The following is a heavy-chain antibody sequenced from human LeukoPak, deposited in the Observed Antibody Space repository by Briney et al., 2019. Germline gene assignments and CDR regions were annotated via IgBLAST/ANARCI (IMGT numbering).Heavy chain of an antibody. D-gene: IGHD3-10*01. CDR2: IIPIFGTA. V-gene: IGHV1-69*05. Sequence: SVKVSCKASGGTFSSYAISWVRQAPGQGLEWMGGIIPIFGTANYAQKFQGRVTITTDESTSTAYMELSSLRSEDTAVYYCARERGDFRDYYYYYYMDVWGKGTTVTVSS. J-gene: IGHJ6*03. CDR1: GGTFSSYA. CDR3: ARERGDFRDYYYYYYMDV.